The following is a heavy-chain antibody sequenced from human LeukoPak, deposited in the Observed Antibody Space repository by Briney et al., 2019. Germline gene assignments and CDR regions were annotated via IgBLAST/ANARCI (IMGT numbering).Heavy chain of an antibody. CDR2: ISGSGDSP. CDR3: AKLVDWKYFDY. D-gene: IGHD1-1*01. Sequence: GGSLRVSCVASGFTFRSYVMSWVRQAPGKGLEWVSAISGSGDSPSYADSVKGRATISRDNSKNTLYLQMSSLRAEDTAVYYCAKLVDWKYFDYWGQGTLVTVSS. V-gene: IGHV3-23*01. CDR1: GFTFRSYV. J-gene: IGHJ4*02.